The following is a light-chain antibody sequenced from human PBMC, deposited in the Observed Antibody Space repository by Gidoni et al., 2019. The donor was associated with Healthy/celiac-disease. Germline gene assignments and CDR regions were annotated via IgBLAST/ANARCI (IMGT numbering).Light chain of an antibody. J-gene: IGKJ4*01. CDR2: GAS. CDR3: QQYGSSPLT. V-gene: IGKV3-20*01. CDR1: QSVSSSY. Sequence: EIVLTQSPGTLSLSPGDRATLSCRASQSVSSSYLAWYQQKPGQAPRLLIYGASSRAPGIPDRFSGSGSGTDFTLTISRLEPEDFAVYYCQQYGSSPLTFGGGTKVEIK.